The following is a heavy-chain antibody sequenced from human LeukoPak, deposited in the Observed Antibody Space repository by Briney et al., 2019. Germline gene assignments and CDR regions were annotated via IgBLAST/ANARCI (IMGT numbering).Heavy chain of an antibody. Sequence: GGSLRLSCAASGFTFSSYGMHWVRQAPGKGLEWVAVIWYDGSNKYYADSVKGRFTISRDNSKNTLYLQMNSLRAEDTAVYYCARARHYYDSRGTSPDYWGQGTLVTVSS. CDR1: GFTFSSYG. CDR3: ARARHYYDSRGTSPDY. V-gene: IGHV3-33*01. J-gene: IGHJ4*02. CDR2: IWYDGSNK. D-gene: IGHD3-22*01.